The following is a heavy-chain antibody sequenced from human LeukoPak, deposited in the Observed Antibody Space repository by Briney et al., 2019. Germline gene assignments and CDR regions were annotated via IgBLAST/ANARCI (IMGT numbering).Heavy chain of an antibody. CDR1: GFTFSTYA. V-gene: IGHV3-21*06. CDR3: TRLAAAGSGRWAPDY. Sequence: GGSLRLSCAASGFTFSTYALTWVRQAPGKGLEWVSCISSSSSYIYYADSVKGRFTISRDNAKNSVYLQISGLTTEDTAVYYCTRLAAAGSGRWAPDYWGQGTLVTVSS. D-gene: IGHD1-14*01. J-gene: IGHJ4*02. CDR2: ISSSSSYI.